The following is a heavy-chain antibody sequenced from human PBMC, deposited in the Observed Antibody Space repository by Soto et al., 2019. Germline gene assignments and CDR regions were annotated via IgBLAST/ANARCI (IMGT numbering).Heavy chain of an antibody. J-gene: IGHJ4*02. CDR3: ARDVRPGIAARPCI. CDR1: GGTFSSYA. D-gene: IGHD6-6*01. V-gene: IGHV1-69*06. CDR2: IIPIFGTA. Sequence: SVKVSCKASGGTFSSYAISWVRQAPGQGLEWMGGIIPIFGTANYAQKFQGRVTITADKSTSTAYMELSSLRSEDTAVYYCARDVRPGIAARPCIWGQGTLVTVSS.